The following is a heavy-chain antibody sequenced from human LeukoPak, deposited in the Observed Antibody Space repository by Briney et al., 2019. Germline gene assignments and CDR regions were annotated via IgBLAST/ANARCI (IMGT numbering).Heavy chain of an antibody. D-gene: IGHD2-2*01. CDR3: AKHSSPAAISHYYYYMDV. V-gene: IGHV3-23*01. J-gene: IGHJ6*03. CDR1: GFTFNSYA. CDR2: IFGSGGSA. Sequence: GGSLRLSCAASGFTFNSYAMYWVRQAPGKGLEWVSGIFGSGGSAHYADSVKGRFTISRDNTKNTLYLQMNSLRAEDTAVYYCAKHSSPAAISHYYYYMDVWGKGTTVTVSS.